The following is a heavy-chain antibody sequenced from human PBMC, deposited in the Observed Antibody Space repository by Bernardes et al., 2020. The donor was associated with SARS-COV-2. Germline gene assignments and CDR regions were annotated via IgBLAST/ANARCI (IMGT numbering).Heavy chain of an antibody. D-gene: IGHD4-4*01. Sequence: VGPLRSSCAASGFTFRTSNMNWLRQAPGKGLEWVSSISPDSDDTYYADSVKGRFTISRDNAKRSLYVQMNSLRAEDTAVYYCARGLQSTPLVDYWGQGTLVTVSS. CDR2: ISPDSDDT. CDR1: GFTFRTSN. CDR3: ARGLQSTPLVDY. J-gene: IGHJ4*02. V-gene: IGHV3-21*01.